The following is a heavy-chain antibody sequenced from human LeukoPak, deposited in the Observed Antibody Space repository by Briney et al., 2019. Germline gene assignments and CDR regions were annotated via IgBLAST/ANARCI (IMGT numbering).Heavy chain of an antibody. Sequence: SETLSLTCAVSGGSISSSNWWSWVRQPPGKGLEWIGEIYHSGSTNYNPSLKSRVTISVDKSKNQFSLKLSSVTAADTAVYYCARVYPWVYSYGHTDYWGQGTLVTVSS. CDR1: GGSISSSNW. CDR3: ARVYPWVYSYGHTDY. J-gene: IGHJ4*02. D-gene: IGHD5-18*01. CDR2: IYHSGST. V-gene: IGHV4-4*02.